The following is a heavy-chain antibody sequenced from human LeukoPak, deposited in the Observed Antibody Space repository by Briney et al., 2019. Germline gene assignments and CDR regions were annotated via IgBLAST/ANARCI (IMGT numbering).Heavy chain of an antibody. Sequence: EASVKVSCKASGYTFTGYYMHWVRQAPGQWLEWMGWINPNSGGTNYAQKFQGRVTMTRDTSISTAYMELSRLRSDDTAVYYCARGHLGIEAFDIWGQGTMVTVSS. CDR1: GYTFTGYY. V-gene: IGHV1-2*02. J-gene: IGHJ3*02. CDR2: INPNSGGT. CDR3: ARGHLGIEAFDI. D-gene: IGHD3-16*01.